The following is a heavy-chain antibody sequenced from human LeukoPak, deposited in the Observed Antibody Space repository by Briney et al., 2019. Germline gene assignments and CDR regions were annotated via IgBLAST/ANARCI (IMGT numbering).Heavy chain of an antibody. V-gene: IGHV3-21*01. Sequence: PGGSLRLSCAASGFTFSSYSMNWVRQAPGKGLEWVSSISSSSYIYYADSVKGRFTISRDNAKNSLYLRMNSLRAEDTAVYYCARAPYCGGDCHPFSEYIQHWGQGTLVTVSS. CDR2: ISSSSYI. CDR3: ARAPYCGGDCHPFSEYIQH. J-gene: IGHJ1*01. D-gene: IGHD2-21*02. CDR1: GFTFSSYS.